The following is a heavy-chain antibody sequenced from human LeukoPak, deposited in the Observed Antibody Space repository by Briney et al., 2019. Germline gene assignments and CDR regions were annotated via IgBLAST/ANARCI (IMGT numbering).Heavy chain of an antibody. CDR2: IYTGGGT. CDR1: GFSISHYY. CDR3: ARGQAYCGADCYSD. Sequence: GGSLRLSCAASGFSISHYYMTWVRQTPGKGLDWVSVIYTGGGTNYGDSVKGRFTISRDNSRNTLYLQMNSLRADDTAIYYCARGQAYCGADCYSDWGQGTLVTVSS. D-gene: IGHD2-21*02. V-gene: IGHV3-66*01. J-gene: IGHJ4*02.